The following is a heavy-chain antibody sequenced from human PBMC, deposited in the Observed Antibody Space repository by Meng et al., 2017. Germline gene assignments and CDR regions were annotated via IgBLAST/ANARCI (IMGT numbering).Heavy chain of an antibody. V-gene: IGHV1-2*06. J-gene: IGHJ4*02. D-gene: IGHD3-10*01. CDR3: ASELNTYGSGSYAY. CDR2: INPNSGGT. CDR1: GYTFTGYY. Sequence: QVQRVQPGGEVKKPGASVKVSCKASGYTFTGYYMHWVRQAPGQGLEWMGRINPNSGGTNYAQKFQGRVTMTRDTSISTAYMELSRLRSDDTAVYYCASELNTYGSGSYAYWGQGTLVTVSS.